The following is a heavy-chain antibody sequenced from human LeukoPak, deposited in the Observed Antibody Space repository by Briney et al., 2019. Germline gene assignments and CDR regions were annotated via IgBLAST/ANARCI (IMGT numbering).Heavy chain of an antibody. J-gene: IGHJ4*02. V-gene: IGHV1-18*01. D-gene: IGHD2-21*02. Sequence: ASVKASCKASGYTFTSYGISWVRQAPGQGLEWMGWISAYNGNTNYAQKLQGRVTMTTDTSTSTAYMELRSLRSDDTAVYYCARDASAYCGGDCPGGYFDYWGQGTLVTVSS. CDR1: GYTFTSYG. CDR2: ISAYNGNT. CDR3: ARDASAYCGGDCPGGYFDY.